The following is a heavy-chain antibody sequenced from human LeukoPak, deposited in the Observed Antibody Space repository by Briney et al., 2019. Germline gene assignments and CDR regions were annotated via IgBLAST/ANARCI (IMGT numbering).Heavy chain of an antibody. D-gene: IGHD2-2*01. CDR1: GGSFSGYY. J-gene: IGHJ5*02. CDR2: IYYSGST. V-gene: IGHV4-34*01. CDR3: ARVLPAAIPNWFDP. Sequence: PSETLSLTCAVYGGSFSGYYWGWIRQPPGKGLEWIGSIYYSGSTYYNPSLKSRVTISVDTSKNQFSLKLSSVTAADTAVYYCARVLPAAIPNWFDPWGQGTLVTVSS.